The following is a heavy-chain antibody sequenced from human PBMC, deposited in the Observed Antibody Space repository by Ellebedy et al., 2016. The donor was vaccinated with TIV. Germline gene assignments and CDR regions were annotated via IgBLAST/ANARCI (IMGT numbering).Heavy chain of an antibody. D-gene: IGHD3-10*01. J-gene: IGHJ3*02. CDR2: IYPGDSDT. CDR1: GYSFTIYW. Sequence: GESLKIPCKGSGYSFTIYWIGWVRQVPGKGLAWMGIIYPGDSDTRYSPSFQGQVTISADKSISTAYLQWSSLKASDTAMYYCARRITMVRGVIRETYAFDIWGQGTMVTVSS. CDR3: ARRITMVRGVIRETYAFDI. V-gene: IGHV5-51*01.